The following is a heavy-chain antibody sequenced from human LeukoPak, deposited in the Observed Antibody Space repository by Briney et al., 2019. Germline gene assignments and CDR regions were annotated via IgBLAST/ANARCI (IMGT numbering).Heavy chain of an antibody. J-gene: IGHJ3*02. CDR1: GYTFTSYD. V-gene: IGHV1-8*01. Sequence: WASVTVSCKASGYTFTSYDINWVRQATGQGLEWMGWMNPNSGNTGYAQKFQGRVTMTRNTSISTAYMELSSLRSEDTAVYYCARSVYYDSSGYYYSDAFDIWGQGTMVTVSS. D-gene: IGHD3-22*01. CDR2: MNPNSGNT. CDR3: ARSVYYDSSGYYYSDAFDI.